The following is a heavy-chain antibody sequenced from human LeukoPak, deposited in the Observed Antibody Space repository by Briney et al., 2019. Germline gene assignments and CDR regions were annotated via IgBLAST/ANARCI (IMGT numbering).Heavy chain of an antibody. J-gene: IGHJ6*03. CDR3: ARRSAGRLYFYMDV. CDR2: IYRSGSGSA. V-gene: IGHV4-38-2*01. D-gene: IGHD6-13*01. CDR1: GYSISSGYY. Sequence: SETLSLTCAVSGYSISSGYYWDWIRQPPGKGLEWIGDIYRSGSGSAYYNPSLKSRVTISVDTAKNQFSLKLNSVTAADTAVYFCARRSAGRLYFYMDVWGKGTTVTVSS.